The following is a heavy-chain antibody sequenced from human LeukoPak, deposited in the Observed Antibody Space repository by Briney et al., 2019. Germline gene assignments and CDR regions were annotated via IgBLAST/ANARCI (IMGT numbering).Heavy chain of an antibody. CDR3: ARETLYYYDSSGYYAPGNYFDY. Sequence: SETLSLTCAVYGGSFSGYYWSWIRQPPGKGLEWIGEINHSGSTNYNPSLKSRVTISVDTSKNQFSLKLSSVTAADTAVYYCARETLYYYDSSGYYAPGNYFDYWGRGTLVTVSS. V-gene: IGHV4-34*01. D-gene: IGHD3-22*01. CDR2: INHSGST. CDR1: GGSFSGYY. J-gene: IGHJ4*02.